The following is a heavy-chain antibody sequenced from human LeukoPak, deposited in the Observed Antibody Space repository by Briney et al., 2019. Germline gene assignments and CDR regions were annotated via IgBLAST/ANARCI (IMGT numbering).Heavy chain of an antibody. Sequence: GGSLRLSCAASGFTFSSYAMHWVRQAPGKGLEWVAVISYDGSNKYYADSVKGRFTISRDNSENTLYLQMNSLRAEDTAVYYCARELYYGRLDYWGQGTLVTVSS. J-gene: IGHJ4*02. D-gene: IGHD2-8*01. CDR3: ARELYYGRLDY. CDR1: GFTFSSYA. V-gene: IGHV3-30-3*01. CDR2: ISYDGSNK.